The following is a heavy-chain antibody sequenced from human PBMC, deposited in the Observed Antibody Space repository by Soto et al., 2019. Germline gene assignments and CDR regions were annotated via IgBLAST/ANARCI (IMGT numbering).Heavy chain of an antibody. D-gene: IGHD5-12*01. CDR3: SKERTGYRAPRGFDP. CDR2: IYYSGST. J-gene: IGHJ5*02. CDR1: GGSISSYY. V-gene: IGHV4-59*12. Sequence: PSETLSLTCTVSGGSISSYYWSWIRQPPGKGLEWIGYIYYSGSTNYNPSLKSRVTISVDTSKNQFSLKLSSVTAADTAVYYCSKERTGYRAPRGFDPWGEGTLATVS.